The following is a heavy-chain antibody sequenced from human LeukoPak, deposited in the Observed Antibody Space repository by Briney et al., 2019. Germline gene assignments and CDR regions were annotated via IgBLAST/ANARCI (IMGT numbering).Heavy chain of an antibody. Sequence: GGSLRLSCAASGFTFSSYAMSWVRQAPGKGLEWVGRIKSKTDGGTTDYAAPVKGRFTISRDDSKNTLYLQMNSLKTEDTAVYYCTTDVLEAVAGKFDYWGQGTLVTVSS. V-gene: IGHV3-15*01. J-gene: IGHJ4*02. CDR1: GFTFSSYA. D-gene: IGHD6-19*01. CDR2: IKSKTDGGTT. CDR3: TTDVLEAVAGKFDY.